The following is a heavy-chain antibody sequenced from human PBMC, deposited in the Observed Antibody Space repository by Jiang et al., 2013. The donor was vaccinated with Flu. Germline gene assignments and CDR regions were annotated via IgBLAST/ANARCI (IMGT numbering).Heavy chain of an antibody. J-gene: IGHJ4*02. V-gene: IGHV3-23*01. CDR3: AKDLALRYFDWLKGTFDY. CDR1: GFTFSSYA. Sequence: QLLESGGGLVQPGGSLRLSCAASGFTFSSYAMSWVRQAPGKGLEWVSAISGSGGSTYYADSVKGRFTISRDNSKNTLYLQMNSLRAEDTAVYYCAKDLALRYFDWLKGTFDYWGQGTLVTVSS. CDR2: ISGSGGST. D-gene: IGHD3-9*01.